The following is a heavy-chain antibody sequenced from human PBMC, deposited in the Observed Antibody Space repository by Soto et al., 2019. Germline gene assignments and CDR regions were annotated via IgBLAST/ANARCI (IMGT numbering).Heavy chain of an antibody. D-gene: IGHD3-10*01. V-gene: IGHV3-13*04. CDR2: IGTPGDT. CDR1: GSTFSLYD. CDR3: VRARGAQWFGDQLF. Sequence: EVQLVESGGGLVQSGGSLRLSCAASGSTFSLYDMHWVRQTTENSLEWVSAIGTPGDTYYTDSVKGRFTISRENAKNSLYLQMNSLRVGDTAVYYCVRARGAQWFGDQLFWGQGILVTVLS. J-gene: IGHJ4*02.